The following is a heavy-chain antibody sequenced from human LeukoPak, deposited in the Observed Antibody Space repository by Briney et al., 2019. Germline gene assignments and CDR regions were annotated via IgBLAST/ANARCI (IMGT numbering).Heavy chain of an antibody. Sequence: GGSLRLSCAASGFTFSSYWMHWVRQAPGKGLEWVSSISTTSSRIYYADSVKGRFTISRDNAKNSLSLQMNSLRVEDTAVYYCARPTGFWSVYGFWYFDLWGRGTLVTVSS. V-gene: IGHV3-21*01. CDR3: ARPTGFWSVYGFWYFDL. CDR2: ISTTSSRI. D-gene: IGHD3-3*01. CDR1: GFTFSSYW. J-gene: IGHJ2*01.